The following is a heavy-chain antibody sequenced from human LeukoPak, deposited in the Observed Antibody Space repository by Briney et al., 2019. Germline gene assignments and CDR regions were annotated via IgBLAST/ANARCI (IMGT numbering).Heavy chain of an antibody. V-gene: IGHV3-7*01. D-gene: IGHD3-10*01. CDR1: GFTFSSYW. CDR2: IKQDGSEK. Sequence: GGSLRLSCAASGFTFSSYWMSWVRQAPGKGLEWAANIKQDGSEKYYVDSVKGRFTISRDNAKNSLYLQMNSLRAEDTAVYYCARAVLLWFGEYYYYYMDVWGKGTTVTVSS. J-gene: IGHJ6*03. CDR3: ARAVLLWFGEYYYYYMDV.